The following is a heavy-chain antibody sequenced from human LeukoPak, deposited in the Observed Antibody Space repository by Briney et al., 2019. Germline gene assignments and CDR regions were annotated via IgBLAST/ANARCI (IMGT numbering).Heavy chain of an antibody. CDR2: INGNDGST. J-gene: IGHJ4*02. D-gene: IGHD1-14*01. V-gene: IGHV1-2*02. CDR3: ARDEGSTYNQLDY. CDR1: GYTFDNFY. Sequence: ASVKVSCKASGYTFDNFYIHWVRQAPGQGPQWMGWINGNDGSTNYAQKFQGRVTMTRVTAISTVYMDLSGLRPDDTAIYYCARDEGSTYNQLDYWGQGTLVTVSS.